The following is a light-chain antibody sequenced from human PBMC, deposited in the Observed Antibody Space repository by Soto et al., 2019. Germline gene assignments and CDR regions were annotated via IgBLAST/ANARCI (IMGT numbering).Light chain of an antibody. CDR2: GNS. CDR3: QSYDNSLSGSGV. CDR1: SSDIGAYNY. J-gene: IGLJ1*01. V-gene: IGLV1-40*01. Sequence: QSVLTQPASVSGSPGQSITISCTGSSSDIGAYNYVSWYQHVPGTAPRLLIFGNSNRPSGVPDRFSGSKSGPSAFLAITGLQAEDEADYYCQSYDNSLSGSGVFGTGTKVTVL.